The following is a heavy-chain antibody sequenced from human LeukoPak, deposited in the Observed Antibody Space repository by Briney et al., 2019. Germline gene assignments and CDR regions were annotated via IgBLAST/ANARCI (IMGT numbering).Heavy chain of an antibody. Sequence: GGSLRLSFAASGFTFSSYSMNWVRPAPGKGLEWGSSLSSSSSYIYYADSVKGRFTISRDNAKNSLYLQMNSLRAEDTAVYYCARGPSYCGGDCYYYFDSWGQGTLVTVSS. CDR1: GFTFSSYS. V-gene: IGHV3-21*01. CDR3: ARGPSYCGGDCYYYFDS. CDR2: LSSSSSYI. J-gene: IGHJ4*02. D-gene: IGHD2-21*01.